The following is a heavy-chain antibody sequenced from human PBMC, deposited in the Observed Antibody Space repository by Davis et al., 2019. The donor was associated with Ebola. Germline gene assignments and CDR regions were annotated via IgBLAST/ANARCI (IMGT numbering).Heavy chain of an antibody. J-gene: IGHJ4*02. D-gene: IGHD6-19*01. CDR2: INPNSGGT. Sequence: ASVKVSCKASGYTFTSYDINWVRQATGQGLGWMGWINPNSGGTNYAQKFQGRVTMTRDTSISTAYMELSRLRSDDTAVYYCARSSGWYYFDYWGQGTLVTVSS. V-gene: IGHV1-2*02. CDR1: GYTFTSYD. CDR3: ARSSGWYYFDY.